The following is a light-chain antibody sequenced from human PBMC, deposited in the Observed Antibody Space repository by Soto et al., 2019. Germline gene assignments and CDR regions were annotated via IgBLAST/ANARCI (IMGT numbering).Light chain of an antibody. V-gene: IGLV2-14*01. CDR3: SSYTSSSTLPVL. J-gene: IGLJ2*01. CDR2: DVS. Sequence: QSALTQPASVSGSPGQSITISCTGTSSDVGGYNYVSWYQQHPGKAPKLMIYDVSNRPSGVSNRFSGSKSGNTASLTISGLQAEDEADYYCSSYTSSSTLPVLFGGGTKLTVL. CDR1: SSDVGGYNY.